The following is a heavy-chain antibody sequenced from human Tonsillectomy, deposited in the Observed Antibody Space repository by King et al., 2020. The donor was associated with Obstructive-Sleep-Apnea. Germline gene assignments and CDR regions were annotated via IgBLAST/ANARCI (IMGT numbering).Heavy chain of an antibody. Sequence: QLVQSGAEVKKPGASVKVSCKASGYTFSSYGISWVRQAPGQGLEWMGWISAYNGNTNYAQKLQGRVTMTTDTSTSTAYMGLRSLRSDDTAVYYCAREEGGATRYYGMDVWGQGTTVTVSS. CDR3: AREEGGATRYYGMDV. D-gene: IGHD1-26*01. J-gene: IGHJ6*02. CDR1: GYTFSSYG. CDR2: ISAYNGNT. V-gene: IGHV1-18*04.